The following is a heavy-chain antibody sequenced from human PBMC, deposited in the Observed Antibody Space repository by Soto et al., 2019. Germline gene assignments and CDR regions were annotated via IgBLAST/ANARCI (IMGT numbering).Heavy chain of an antibody. CDR3: AEGGEGSGWRRYYFDY. CDR2: SSSSGGNR. D-gene: IGHD6-19*01. CDR1: GFTFSSYV. J-gene: IGHJ4*02. Sequence: EVQLLESGGGLVQPGGSLRLSCEASGFTFSSYVMNWVRQAPGEGLEWVSGSSSSGGNRYYADSVKGRFTISRDNSKNRLYLQMTSLRADDTALFYCAEGGEGSGWRRYYFDYWGQGTLVTVSS. V-gene: IGHV3-23*01.